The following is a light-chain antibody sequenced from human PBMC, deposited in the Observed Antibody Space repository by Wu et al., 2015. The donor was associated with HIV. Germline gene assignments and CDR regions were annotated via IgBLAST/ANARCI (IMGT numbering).Light chain of an antibody. Sequence: EIVLTQSPATLSLSPGERATLSCRASQSVSSSLAWYQQKPGQAPRLLIYDASNRATGIPARFSGSGSGTDFTLTISSLEPEDFAVFYXQQRNYWPWTFGQGTKVEIK. CDR3: QQRNYWPWT. V-gene: IGKV3-11*01. CDR2: DAS. CDR1: QSVSSS. J-gene: IGKJ1*01.